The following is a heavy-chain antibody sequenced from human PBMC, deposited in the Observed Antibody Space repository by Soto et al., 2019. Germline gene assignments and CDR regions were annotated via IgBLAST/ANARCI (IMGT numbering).Heavy chain of an antibody. V-gene: IGHV1-8*01. CDR1: GYTFTSYD. D-gene: IGHD6-13*01. J-gene: IGHJ4*02. Sequence: ASVKVSCKASGYTFTSYDINWVRQATGQGLEWMGWMNPNSGNTGYAQKFQGRVTMTRDTSISTAYMELSSLRDEDTAVYYCARGYSRSWRNFDYWGQGTLVPVSS. CDR2: MNPNSGNT. CDR3: ARGYSRSWRNFDY.